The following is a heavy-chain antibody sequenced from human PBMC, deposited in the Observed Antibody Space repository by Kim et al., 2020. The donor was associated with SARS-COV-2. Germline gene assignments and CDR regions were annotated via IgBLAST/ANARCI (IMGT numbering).Heavy chain of an antibody. CDR1: GFTFSSYG. J-gene: IGHJ6*02. CDR2: ISYDGSNK. D-gene: IGHD5-18*01. V-gene: IGHV3-30*18. CDR3: AKKSLTAKINYYYAMDV. Sequence: GGSLRLSCAASGFTFSSYGMHWVRQAPGKGLEWVAVISYDGSNKYYADSVKGRFTISRDNSKNTLYLQMNSLRADDTAVYYCAKKSLTAKINYYYAMDVWGQGTTVTVSS.